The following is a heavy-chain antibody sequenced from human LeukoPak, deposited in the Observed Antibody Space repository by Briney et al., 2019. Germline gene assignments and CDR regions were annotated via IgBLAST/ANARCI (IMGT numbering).Heavy chain of an antibody. V-gene: IGHV1-24*01. CDR2: FDPEDGET. Sequence: ASVKVSCKVSGYTLTELSMHWVRQAPGKGLEWMGGFDPEDGETIYAQKFQGGVTMTEDTSTDTAYMELSSLRSEDTAVYYCATVLWGSYYAFDYWGQGTLVTVSS. D-gene: IGHD1-26*01. CDR3: ATVLWGSYYAFDY. CDR1: GYTLTELS. J-gene: IGHJ4*02.